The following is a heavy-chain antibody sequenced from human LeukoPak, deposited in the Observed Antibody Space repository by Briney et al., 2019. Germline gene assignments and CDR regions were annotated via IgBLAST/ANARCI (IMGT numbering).Heavy chain of an antibody. J-gene: IGHJ4*02. CDR3: VRLRRNNDRSGYYYYYDD. D-gene: IGHD3-22*01. Sequence: GGSLRLSCAASGYTFSDFSVNWVRQAPGKGLEWVSSTSVRSNYRYYTDSVRGRFTISRGDARDSLFLQMNSLRAEDTAVYFCVRLRRNNDRSGYYYYYDDWGQGTLVTVSS. V-gene: IGHV3-21*01. CDR2: TSVRSNYR. CDR1: GYTFSDFS.